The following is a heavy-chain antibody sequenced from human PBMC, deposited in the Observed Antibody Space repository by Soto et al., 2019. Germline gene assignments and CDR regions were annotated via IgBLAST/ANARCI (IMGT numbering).Heavy chain of an antibody. D-gene: IGHD7-27*01. CDR1: GFSLSAVGVG. V-gene: IGHV2-5*02. Sequence: QITLKESGPTLVKPTQTLTLTCSFSGFSLSAVGVGVGWIRQPPGKALEWLALIYWDDDKRYSPSLKSRPTIAKDTSKNQLVLTMTHSHPLNTATYYCAHAVDWGDGRFDYWGQGTLVTVSS. CDR2: IYWDDDK. J-gene: IGHJ4*02. CDR3: AHAVDWGDGRFDY.